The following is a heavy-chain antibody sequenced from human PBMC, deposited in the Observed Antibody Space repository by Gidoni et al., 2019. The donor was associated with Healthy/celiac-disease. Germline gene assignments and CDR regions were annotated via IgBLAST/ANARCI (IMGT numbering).Heavy chain of an antibody. CDR2: ISGSGGST. Sequence: EVQLLESGGGLVQPGGSLRLSCAASGFTFSSYAMSWVRQAPGKGLEWVSAISGSGGSTYYADSVKGRFTISRDNSKNTLYLQMNSLRAEDTAVYYCAKDPWSDTIFGVVAARSAFDYWGQGTLVTVSS. V-gene: IGHV3-23*01. CDR1: GFTFSSYA. CDR3: AKDPWSDTIFGVVAARSAFDY. D-gene: IGHD3-3*01. J-gene: IGHJ4*02.